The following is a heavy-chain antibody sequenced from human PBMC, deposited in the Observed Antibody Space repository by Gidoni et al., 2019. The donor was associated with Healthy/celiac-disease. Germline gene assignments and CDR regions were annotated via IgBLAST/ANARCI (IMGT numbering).Heavy chain of an antibody. CDR3: AKDRYYDSSGPTHDY. CDR2: ISGSGGST. D-gene: IGHD3-22*01. V-gene: IGHV3-23*01. J-gene: IGHJ4*02. Sequence: EVQLLESGGGLVQPGGSLRFSSAASGFTFSSFAMSWVRQAPGKGLEWVSAISGSGGSTYYADSVKGRFTISRDNSKNTLYLQMNSLRAEDTAVYYCAKDRYYDSSGPTHDYWGQGTLVTVSS. CDR1: GFTFSSFA.